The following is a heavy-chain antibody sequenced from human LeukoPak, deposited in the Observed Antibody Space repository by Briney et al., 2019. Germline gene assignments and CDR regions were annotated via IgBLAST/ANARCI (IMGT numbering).Heavy chain of an antibody. V-gene: IGHV3-30*02. D-gene: IGHD1-26*01. CDR2: IRYDGSNK. CDR1: GFTFSSYS. J-gene: IGHJ4*02. CDR3: AKDLTGVGANMFDH. Sequence: PGGSLRLSCAASGFTFSSYSMNWVRQAPGKGLEWVAFIRYDGSNKYYADSVKGRFTISRDNSKNTLYLQMNSVRAEDTAVYYCAKDLTGVGANMFDHWGQGTLVTVSS.